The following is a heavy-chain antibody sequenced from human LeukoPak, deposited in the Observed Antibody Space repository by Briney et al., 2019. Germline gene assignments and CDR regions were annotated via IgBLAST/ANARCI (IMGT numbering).Heavy chain of an antibody. J-gene: IGHJ4*02. Sequence: SETLSLTCTVSGGSISSGFYDWYWIRQPAGKGLEWIGHIYTSKSMNYNPSLKSRVTISVDTSKDQFSLKLTSVTAADTAVYYCTKGRGIWGQGTLVTVSS. CDR2: IYTSKSM. D-gene: IGHD3-10*01. CDR1: GGSISSGFYD. CDR3: TKGRGI. V-gene: IGHV4-61*09.